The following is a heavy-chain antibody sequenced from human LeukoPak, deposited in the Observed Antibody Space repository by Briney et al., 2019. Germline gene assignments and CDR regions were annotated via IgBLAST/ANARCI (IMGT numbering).Heavy chain of an antibody. D-gene: IGHD4-11*01. CDR1: GFTFSHFG. Sequence: GGTLTLSCETSGFTFSHFGMHWVRQPPGKGLEWVGVIWSDATNQYYPDSVKGRFTISNENFRRTVSLEMNSLRADDTADYYCAKDPQRGFDYSNSLEKWGQGSLVIVSS. CDR3: AKDPQRGFDYSNSLEK. V-gene: IGHV3-33*03. J-gene: IGHJ4*02. CDR2: IWSDATNQ.